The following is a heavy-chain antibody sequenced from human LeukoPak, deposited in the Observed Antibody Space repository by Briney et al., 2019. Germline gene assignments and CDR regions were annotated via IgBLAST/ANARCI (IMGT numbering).Heavy chain of an antibody. V-gene: IGHV5-51*01. CDR2: IYPADSDI. Sequence: RGESLKISCRVFGYAFATYWIGWVRQVPGKGLEWMGIIYPADSDIKYNPSFEGQVTFSADKSINTAYLQWNSLKASDTAMYYCARFEVNHEDSSSYYYFDYWGQGTLVTVSS. CDR3: ARFEVNHEDSSSYYYFDY. CDR1: GYAFATYW. D-gene: IGHD3-22*01. J-gene: IGHJ4*02.